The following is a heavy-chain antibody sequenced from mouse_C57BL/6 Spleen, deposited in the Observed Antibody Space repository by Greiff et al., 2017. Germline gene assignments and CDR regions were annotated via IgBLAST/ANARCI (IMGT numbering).Heavy chain of an antibody. CDR1: GYTFTSYW. V-gene: IGHV1-69*01. J-gene: IGHJ3*01. CDR2: IDPSDSYT. D-gene: IGHD2-3*01. CDR3: ARSGYDGYGFAC. Sequence: QVQLQQPGAELVMPGASVKLSCKASGYTFTSYWMHWVKQRPGQGLEWIGEIDPSDSYTNYNQKFKGKSTLTVDKSSSTAYIQLSSLTSEDSAVYYCARSGYDGYGFACWGQGTLVTVSA.